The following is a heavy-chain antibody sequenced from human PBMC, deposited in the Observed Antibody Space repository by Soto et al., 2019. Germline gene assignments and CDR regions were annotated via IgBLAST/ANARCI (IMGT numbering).Heavy chain of an antibody. D-gene: IGHD3-10*01. CDR3: ARSYYYGSGSSSGYYYGMDV. CDR1: GFTFSSYA. CDR2: ISYYGSNN. V-gene: IGHV3-30-3*01. Sequence: PGGSLRLSCAASGFTFSSYAMHWVRQAPGKGLEWVAVISYYGSNNYYADSVKGRFTISRDNSKTTLYLQMNSPRAEDTAVYYCARSYYYGSGSSSGYYYGMDVWGQGTTVTVSS. J-gene: IGHJ6*02.